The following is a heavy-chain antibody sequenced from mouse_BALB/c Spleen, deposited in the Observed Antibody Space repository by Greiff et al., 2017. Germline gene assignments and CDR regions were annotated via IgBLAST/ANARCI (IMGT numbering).Heavy chain of an antibody. CDR2: IRNKANGYTT. D-gene: IGHD1-1*01. J-gene: IGHJ4*01. Sequence: DVMLVESGGGLVQPGGSLRLSCATSGFTFTDYYMSWVRQPPGKALEWLGFIRNKANGYTTEYSASVKGRFTISRDNSQSILYLQMNTLRAEDSATYYCARPYYYGSSYAMDYWGQGTSVTVSS. CDR3: ARPYYYGSSYAMDY. V-gene: IGHV7-3*02. CDR1: GFTFTDYY.